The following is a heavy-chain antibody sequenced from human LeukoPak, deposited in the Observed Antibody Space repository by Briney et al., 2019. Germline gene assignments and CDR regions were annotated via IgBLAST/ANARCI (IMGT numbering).Heavy chain of an antibody. CDR3: AKRASRHYYYYYLDV. V-gene: IGHV3-33*06. CDR1: GFTLSGYG. CDR2: IWYDGSNK. Sequence: PGGSLRLSCAASGFTLSGYGMHWVRQAPGKGLEWVAVIWYDGSNKYYADSVKGRFTISRDNSKNTLYLQMNSLRAEDTAVYYIAKRASRHYYYYYLDVWGKGTTVTVSS. J-gene: IGHJ6*03.